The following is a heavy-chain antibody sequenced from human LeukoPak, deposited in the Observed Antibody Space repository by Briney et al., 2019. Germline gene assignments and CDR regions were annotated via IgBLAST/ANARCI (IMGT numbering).Heavy chain of an antibody. CDR2: ISSDGATT. D-gene: IGHD1-1*01. CDR1: GFTFSSYW. V-gene: IGHV3-74*01. CDR3: ARAWKTSGDY. J-gene: IGHJ4*02. Sequence: GGSLRLSCEASGFTFSSYWMHWVRQAPGRGLVWVSRISSDGATTDCADYVKGRFTVSRDNAKNTLYLQMNRLRVEDTAVYYCARAWKTSGDYWGQGTLVTVSS.